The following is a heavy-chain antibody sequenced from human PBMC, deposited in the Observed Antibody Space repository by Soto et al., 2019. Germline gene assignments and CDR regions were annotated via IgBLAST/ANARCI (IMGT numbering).Heavy chain of an antibody. Sequence: PWGSLRLSCAGSGFTFRWFGMNWVRQAPGKGLEWVARISNDGSNEYYVDSVKGRFTISRDNSKDTLYLQMNSLRAEDTAVYYCAKDQDYSNGWVYWGQGTLVTVSS. CDR2: ISNDGSNE. CDR3: AKDQDYSNGWVY. CDR1: GFTFRWFG. D-gene: IGHD4-4*01. V-gene: IGHV3-30*18. J-gene: IGHJ4*02.